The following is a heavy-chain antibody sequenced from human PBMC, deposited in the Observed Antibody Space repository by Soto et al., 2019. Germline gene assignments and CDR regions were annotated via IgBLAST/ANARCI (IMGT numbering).Heavy chain of an antibody. V-gene: IGHV3-23*01. CDR3: AGFFRGVMRYGMDV. CDR2: ISGSGGST. CDR1: GFTFSSYA. Sequence: EVQLLESGGGLVQPGGSLRLSCAASGFTFSSYAMSWVRQAPGKGLAWVSAISGSGGSTYYADSVKGRFTISRDNSKNTLYLQMNSLRAEDTAVYYCAGFFRGVMRYGMDVWGQGTTVTVSS. J-gene: IGHJ6*02. D-gene: IGHD3-16*01.